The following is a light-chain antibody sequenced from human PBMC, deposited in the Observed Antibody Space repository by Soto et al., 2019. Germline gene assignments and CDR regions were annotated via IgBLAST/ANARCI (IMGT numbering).Light chain of an antibody. V-gene: IGLV2-14*01. CDR2: EVS. J-gene: IGLJ1*01. CDR1: SSDVGGYNY. CDR3: SSYTSSSTLV. Sequence: QSALTQPASVSGSPGQSITISCTGTSSDVGGYNYVSWYQQHPGKAPKLMIYEVSNRPSGVSIRFSGSKSGNTASLTISGLQAEDEADYYCSSYTSSSTLVFGTGTKVT.